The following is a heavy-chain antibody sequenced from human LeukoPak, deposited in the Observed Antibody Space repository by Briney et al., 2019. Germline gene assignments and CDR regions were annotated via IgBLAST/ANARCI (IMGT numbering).Heavy chain of an antibody. Sequence: ASVKVSCRASGGTFSSYAISWVRQAPGQGLEWMGGIIPIFGTANYAQKLQGRVTITTDESTSTAYMELSSLRSEDTAVYYCARDRVMVAATRVVPYNWFDPWGQGTLVTVSS. CDR1: GGTFSSYA. V-gene: IGHV1-69*05. D-gene: IGHD2-15*01. CDR3: ARDRVMVAATRVVPYNWFDP. J-gene: IGHJ5*02. CDR2: IIPIFGTA.